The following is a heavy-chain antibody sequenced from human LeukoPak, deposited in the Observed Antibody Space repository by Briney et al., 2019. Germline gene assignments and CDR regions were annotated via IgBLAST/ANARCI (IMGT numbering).Heavy chain of an antibody. CDR3: ARVHDNGWYYFDN. D-gene: IGHD6-19*01. CDR2: ISSGGNNI. CDR1: GFTFRSFE. Sequence: GGSLRLSCAASGFTFRSFEMNWVRQTSGKGLEWISYISSGGNNIYYADSVKGRFTISRDNGQNSLYLQISSLRAEDTGVYYCARVHDNGWYYFDNWGQGTLVTVSS. V-gene: IGHV3-48*03. J-gene: IGHJ4*02.